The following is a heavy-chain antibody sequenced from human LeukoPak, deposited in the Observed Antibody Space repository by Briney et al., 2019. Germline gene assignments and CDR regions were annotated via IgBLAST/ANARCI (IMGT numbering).Heavy chain of an antibody. D-gene: IGHD4-23*01. CDR2: INPNSGGT. Sequence: ASVKVSCKASGYTFTGYYMHWVRQAPGQGLEWMGWINPNSGGTNYAQKFQGRVTMTRDTSISTAYMELSRLRSDDTAVYYCAKVPVVTKGNYYHYYMDVWGKGTTVTVSS. J-gene: IGHJ6*03. CDR3: AKVPVVTKGNYYHYYMDV. CDR1: GYTFTGYY. V-gene: IGHV1-2*02.